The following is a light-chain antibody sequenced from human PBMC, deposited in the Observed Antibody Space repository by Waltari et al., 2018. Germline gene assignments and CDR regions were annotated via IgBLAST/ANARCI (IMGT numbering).Light chain of an antibody. CDR3: QQRTNWL. J-gene: IGKJ3*01. CDR1: QSVDNF. CDR2: DAS. V-gene: IGKV3-11*01. Sequence: EIVLTQSPATLSLFPGERAIFSCRASQSVDNFLAWYQQRPGQAPRLLIYDASKRATGIPARFSGSGSGTDFTLTISSLEPEDFAVYYCQQRTNWLFGTGTKVEI.